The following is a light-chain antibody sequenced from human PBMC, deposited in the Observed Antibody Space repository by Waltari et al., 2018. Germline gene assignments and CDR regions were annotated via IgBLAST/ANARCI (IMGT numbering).Light chain of an antibody. CDR2: QDS. Sequence: SYQLTQPPSVSVSPGQTASITCSGDTLGHNSACWYQQKPGQSPVLVIHQDSKRPSGIPERFSGSNSGNTATLTISGTQAMDEADYYCQAWDSSTVVFGGGTKLTVL. CDR3: QAWDSSTVV. J-gene: IGLJ2*01. V-gene: IGLV3-1*01. CDR1: TLGHNS.